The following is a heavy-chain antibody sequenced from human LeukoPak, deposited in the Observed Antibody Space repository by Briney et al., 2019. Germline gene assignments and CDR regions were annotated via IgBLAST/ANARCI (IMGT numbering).Heavy chain of an antibody. D-gene: IGHD6-19*01. J-gene: IGHJ6*03. CDR2: FNPNSGRT. V-gene: IGHV1-2*02. Sequence: ASVKVSCKASGYTFTGYYMHWVRQAPGQGLEWMGWFNPNSGRTNYAQNFQGRVTMTRDTSISTAYMELSSLRSEDTAVYYCASSIAVAPYYYYMDVWGKGTTVTISS. CDR1: GYTFTGYY. CDR3: ASSIAVAPYYYYMDV.